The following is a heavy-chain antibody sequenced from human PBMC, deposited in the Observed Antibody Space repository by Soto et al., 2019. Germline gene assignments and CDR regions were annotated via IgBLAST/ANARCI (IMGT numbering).Heavy chain of an antibody. V-gene: IGHV3-23*01. Sequence: EVQLLESGGGLVQPGGSLRLSCAASGFTFSSYAMSWVRQAPGKGLEWVSAISGSGGSTYYADSVKGRFTISRDNSKNTLYLQMNSLRAEDTAVYYCATSPSDIVVVTAAIDFDYWGQGTLVTVSS. CDR2: ISGSGGST. CDR1: GFTFSSYA. D-gene: IGHD2-2*02. J-gene: IGHJ4*02. CDR3: ATSPSDIVVVTAAIDFDY.